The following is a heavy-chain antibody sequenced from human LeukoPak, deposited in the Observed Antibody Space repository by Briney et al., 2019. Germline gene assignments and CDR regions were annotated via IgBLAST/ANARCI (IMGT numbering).Heavy chain of an antibody. CDR3: ARVRNSSGWYNYYYFDY. D-gene: IGHD6-19*01. CDR1: GYSFTSYW. V-gene: IGHV5-51*01. CDR2: IYPGDSDT. Sequence: GESLKISCKGSGYSFTSYWIGWVRQMPGKGLEWMGIIYPGDSDTRYSPSFQGQVTISADKSISTAYLQWSSLKASDTAMYYCARVRNSSGWYNYYYFDYWGQGTLVTVSS. J-gene: IGHJ4*02.